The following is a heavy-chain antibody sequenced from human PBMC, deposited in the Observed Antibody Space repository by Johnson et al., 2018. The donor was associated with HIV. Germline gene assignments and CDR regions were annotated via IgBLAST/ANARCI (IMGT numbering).Heavy chain of an antibody. CDR2: ISGSGRST. D-gene: IGHD7-27*01. Sequence: VQLVESGGGLVQPGGSLRLSCAASGFTFSSYAMSWVRQAPGKGLEWVSAISGSGRSTYYADSVKGRFTISRDNSKNTLYLQMNSLRAEDTAVYYCAKDYPTSNWAVPDAFDIWGQGTMVTVSS. J-gene: IGHJ3*02. CDR3: AKDYPTSNWAVPDAFDI. CDR1: GFTFSSYA. V-gene: IGHV3-23*04.